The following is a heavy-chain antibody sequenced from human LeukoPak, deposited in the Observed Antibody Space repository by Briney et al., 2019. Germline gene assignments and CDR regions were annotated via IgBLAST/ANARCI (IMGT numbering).Heavy chain of an antibody. V-gene: IGHV3-11*04. J-gene: IGHJ4*02. CDR2: ISSFSGSTI. CDR3: ARDLWSGD. Sequence: GGSLRLSCAASGFTFSDYYMGWIRQAPGKGLEWVSYISSFSGSTIYYADSVKGRFTISRDNAKNSLYLQMNSLRAEDMAVYYCARDLWSGDWGQGTLVTVSS. CDR1: GFTFSDYY. D-gene: IGHD3-3*01.